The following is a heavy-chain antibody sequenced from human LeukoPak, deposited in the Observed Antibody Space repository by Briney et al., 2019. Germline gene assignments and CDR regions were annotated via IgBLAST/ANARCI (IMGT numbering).Heavy chain of an antibody. CDR1: GFTFDDYA. CDR3: AKDLKRYCSGGSCYYFDY. V-gene: IGHV3-9*01. D-gene: IGHD2-15*01. Sequence: GRSLRLSCAASGFTFDDYAMHWVRQAPGKGLEWVSGISWNSGSIGYADSVKGRFTISRDNAKNSLYLQMNSLRAEDTALYYCAKDLKRYCSGGSCYYFDYWGQGTVVTVSS. CDR2: ISWNSGSI. J-gene: IGHJ4*02.